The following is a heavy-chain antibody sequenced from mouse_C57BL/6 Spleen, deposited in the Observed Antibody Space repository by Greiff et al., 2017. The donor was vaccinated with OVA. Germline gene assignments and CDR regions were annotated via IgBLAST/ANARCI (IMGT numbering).Heavy chain of an antibody. CDR1: GYTFTSYW. Sequence: QVQLQQPGAELVKPGASVKLSCKASGYTFTSYWMHWVKQRPGRGLEWIGRIDPNRGGTKYTEKFKSKATLTVDKPSSTAYMQISSLTSEDSAVYCCARLRNWYFDVWGTGTTVTVSS. D-gene: IGHD2-12*01. V-gene: IGHV1-72*01. CDR3: ARLRNWYFDV. J-gene: IGHJ1*03. CDR2: IDPNRGGT.